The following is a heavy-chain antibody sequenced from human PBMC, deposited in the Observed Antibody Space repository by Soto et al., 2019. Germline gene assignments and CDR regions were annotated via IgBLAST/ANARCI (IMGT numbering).Heavy chain of an antibody. CDR3: ARGWGAYYYGSGSYYMDY. V-gene: IGHV1-69*01. CDR1: GGPFSSYA. CDR2: IIPIFGTA. Sequence: QVQLVQSGAEVTKPGSSVKVSCKASGGPFSSYAISWVRQAPGQGLEWMGGIIPIFGTANYAQKFQGRVTITADESTSTAYMELSSLRSEDTAVYYCARGWGAYYYGSGSYYMDYWGQGTLVTVSS. J-gene: IGHJ4*02. D-gene: IGHD3-10*01.